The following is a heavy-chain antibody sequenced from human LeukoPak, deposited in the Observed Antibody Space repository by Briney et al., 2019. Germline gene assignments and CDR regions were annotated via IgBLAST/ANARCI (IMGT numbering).Heavy chain of an antibody. J-gene: IGHJ4*02. CDR3: ARGPYIAARPAYSDY. CDR2: IYYSGST. Sequence: PSETLTLTCTVSGGSISSYYWSWIRQPPGKGLEWIGYIYYSGSTNYNPSLKSRVTISVDTSKNQFSLKLSSVTAADTAVYYCARGPYIAARPAYSDYWGQGTLVTVSS. CDR1: GGSISSYY. V-gene: IGHV4-59*01. D-gene: IGHD6-6*01.